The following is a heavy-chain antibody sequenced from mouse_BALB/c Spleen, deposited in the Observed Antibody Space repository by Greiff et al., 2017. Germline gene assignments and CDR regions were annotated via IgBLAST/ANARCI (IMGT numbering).Heavy chain of an antibody. Sequence: VQLQQSGPELVKPGASVKISCKASGYTFTDYNMHWVKQSHGKSLEWIGYIYPYNGGTGYNQKFKSKATLTVDNSSSTAYMELRSLTSEDSAVYYCARSGNYYDTRFAYWGQGTLVTVSA. CDR2: IYPYNGGT. D-gene: IGHD1-1*01. J-gene: IGHJ3*01. V-gene: IGHV1S29*02. CDR3: ARSGNYYDTRFAY. CDR1: GYTFTDYN.